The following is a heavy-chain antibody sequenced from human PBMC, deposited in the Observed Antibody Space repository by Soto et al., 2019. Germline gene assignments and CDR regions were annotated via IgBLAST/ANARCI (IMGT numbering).Heavy chain of an antibody. Sequence: EVQLVESGGGLVQPGGSLRLSCAASGLSFSDHYMDWVRQAPGKGLEWVGRSRNKVNSYTTEYAASVKGRFTVSRDDSESSLHLQMNSLKTEDTAVYYCVATYPPGMGYYWGQGTPVTVSS. CDR3: VATYPPGMGYY. CDR1: GLSFSDHY. J-gene: IGHJ4*02. CDR2: SRNKVNSYTT. V-gene: IGHV3-72*01. D-gene: IGHD6-13*01.